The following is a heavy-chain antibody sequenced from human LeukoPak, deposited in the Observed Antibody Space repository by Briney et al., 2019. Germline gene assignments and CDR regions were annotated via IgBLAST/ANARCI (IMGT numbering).Heavy chain of an antibody. J-gene: IGHJ4*02. CDR1: GFTFNSYG. Sequence: GGSLRLSCAASGFTFNSYGMTWVRQAPGKGLEWVSSISISSNYIYYADSVKGRFTISRDNAKNSLYLQVNSLRAEDTAVYYCARDGLWSGKFDTWGQGTLVTVSS. V-gene: IGHV3-21*01. D-gene: IGHD3-3*01. CDR2: ISISSNYI. CDR3: ARDGLWSGKFDT.